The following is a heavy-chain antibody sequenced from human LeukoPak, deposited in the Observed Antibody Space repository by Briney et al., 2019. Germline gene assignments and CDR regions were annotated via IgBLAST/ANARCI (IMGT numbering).Heavy chain of an antibody. J-gene: IGHJ5*02. V-gene: IGHV4-59*02. CDR2: IYHTGST. Sequence: QPSETLSLTCTISGGSVSDYYWSWIRQSPGKGLEWIGYIYHTGSTSYSPSLRSRVTISADTSQNQFSLKLSSVTAADTAVYYCAREGLRGRRYHDILTGPDWFDPWGQGTLVTVSS. CDR3: AREGLRGRRYHDILTGPDWFDP. D-gene: IGHD3-9*01. CDR1: GGSVSDYY.